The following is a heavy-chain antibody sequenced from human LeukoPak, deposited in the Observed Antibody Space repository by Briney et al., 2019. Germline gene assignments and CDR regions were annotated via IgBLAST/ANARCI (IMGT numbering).Heavy chain of an antibody. Sequence: ASVKVSCKASGYTFTSYDINWVRQATGQGLEWMGWMNPNSGNTGYAQKFQGRVTMTRNTSISTASLKLSSVTAADTAVYYCASGESHIVSFDYWGQGTLVTVSS. D-gene: IGHD2-21*01. CDR2: MNPNSGNT. CDR1: GYTFTSYD. J-gene: IGHJ4*02. CDR3: ASGESHIVSFDY. V-gene: IGHV1-8*01.